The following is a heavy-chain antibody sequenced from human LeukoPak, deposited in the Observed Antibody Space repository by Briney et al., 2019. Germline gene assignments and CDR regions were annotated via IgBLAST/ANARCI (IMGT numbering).Heavy chain of an antibody. Sequence: ASVKVSCKASGYTFTAYDIHWVRQAPGQGLEWMGWINPNSGGTNYAQNFQGRVTMTRDTSISTAYMELDSITSDDTAVYYCARAVKAAPYWGQGTLVTVSS. CDR3: ARAVKAAPY. J-gene: IGHJ4*02. CDR2: INPNSGGT. CDR1: GYTFTAYD. D-gene: IGHD2-15*01. V-gene: IGHV1-2*02.